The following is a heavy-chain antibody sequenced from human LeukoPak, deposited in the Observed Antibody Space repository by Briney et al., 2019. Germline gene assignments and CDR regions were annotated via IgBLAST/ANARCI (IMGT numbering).Heavy chain of an antibody. D-gene: IGHD6-13*01. V-gene: IGHV4-59*01. CDR1: GGSISSDY. CDR2: IYYSGTT. CDR3: ARGVYIAAAQYGY. Sequence: SETLSLTCTVSGGSISSDYWSWIRQPPGKGLEWIGYIYYSGTTNYNPSLKSRVTISVDTSKNQFSLKLSSVTAADTAVYYCARGVYIAAAQYGYWGQGTLVSVSS. J-gene: IGHJ4*02.